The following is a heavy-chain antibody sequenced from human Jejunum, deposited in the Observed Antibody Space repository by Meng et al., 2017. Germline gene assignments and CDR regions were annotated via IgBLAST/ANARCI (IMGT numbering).Heavy chain of an antibody. CDR2: IWFDGSRT. Sequence: GARGGGGQPGRSLPLSWVGFGYTFSSHGMQWVRQARGKGLEWVAVIWFDGSRTYYGDSVKGRFTVSRDDSKNTLYLQMNSLRVEDTAIDFCATDIGVTNYLFDSWGQDTLVTVSS. V-gene: IGHV3-33*01. D-gene: IGHD2-21*01. CDR3: ATDIGVTNYLFDS. CDR1: GYTFSSHG. J-gene: IGHJ4*02.